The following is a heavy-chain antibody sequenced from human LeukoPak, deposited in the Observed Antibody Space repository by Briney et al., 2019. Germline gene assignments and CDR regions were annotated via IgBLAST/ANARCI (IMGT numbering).Heavy chain of an antibody. Sequence: GGSLRLSCAASGFTVSSNYMTWVRQARGKGLEWVSVMYTLGNTYYADSVRGRFTISRDNAESSLYLQMNSLRAEDTAVYYCARGHWGLDYWGRGTLVTVSS. J-gene: IGHJ4*02. D-gene: IGHD7-27*01. CDR3: ARGHWGLDY. V-gene: IGHV3-66*01. CDR1: GFTVSSNY. CDR2: MYTLGNT.